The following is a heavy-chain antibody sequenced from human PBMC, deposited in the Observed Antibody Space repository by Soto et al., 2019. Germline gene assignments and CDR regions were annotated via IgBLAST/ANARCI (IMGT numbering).Heavy chain of an antibody. D-gene: IGHD2-2*01. CDR2: TYYRSKWYN. J-gene: IGHJ5*02. Sequence: SQTLSLTCAISGDSVSSNSATWNWIRQSPSRGLEWLGRTYYRSKWYNEYAVSVKSRITINPDTSKNQFSLELTSVTAADTAVYYCARDGSSTANWLDPWGQGLLVTVSS. CDR1: GDSVSSNSAT. CDR3: ARDGSSTANWLDP. V-gene: IGHV6-1*01.